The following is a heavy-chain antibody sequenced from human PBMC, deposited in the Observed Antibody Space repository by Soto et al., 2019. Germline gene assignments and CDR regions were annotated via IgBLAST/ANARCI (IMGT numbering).Heavy chain of an antibody. CDR1: GFTFSSYG. J-gene: IGHJ4*02. D-gene: IGHD5-12*01. CDR2: ISYDGSNK. Sequence: GGSLRLSCAASGFTFSSYGMHWVRQAPGKGLEWVAVISYDGSNKYYADSVKGRFTISRDNSKNTLYLQMNSLRAEDTAVYYCAKYGYEPLTYFDYWGQGTLVTVSS. CDR3: AKYGYEPLTYFDY. V-gene: IGHV3-30*18.